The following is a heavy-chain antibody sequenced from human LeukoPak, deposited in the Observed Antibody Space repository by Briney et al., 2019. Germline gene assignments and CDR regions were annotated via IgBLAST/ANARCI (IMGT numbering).Heavy chain of an antibody. CDR2: IRYHGSNK. Sequence: GGSLRLSCAASGFTFSNYDMHWVRQAPGKGLQWVAFIRYHGSNKYYADSVKGRFTVSRDNSKNTLYLQMNSLRAEDTAVYYCARTSLEYSSSSGAFDIWGQGTMVTVSS. V-gene: IGHV3-30*02. CDR3: ARTSLEYSSSSGAFDI. CDR1: GFTFSNYD. J-gene: IGHJ3*02. D-gene: IGHD6-6*01.